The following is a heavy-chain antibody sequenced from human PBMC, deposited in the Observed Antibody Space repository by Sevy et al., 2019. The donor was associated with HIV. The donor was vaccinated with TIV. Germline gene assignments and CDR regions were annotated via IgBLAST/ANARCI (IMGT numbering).Heavy chain of an antibody. CDR3: ARGGNPGQAASDI. V-gene: IGHV3-11*04. J-gene: IGHJ3*02. CDR2: IRGDDENK. CDR1: GFTFSDYY. Sequence: GGSLRLSCAASGFTFSDYYMSWIRQAPGKGLEWLSHIRGDDENKYYADSVQGRFTISRDDASNSVHLQMNSLRDEDTAVYYCARGGNPGQAASDIWGQGTVVTVSS.